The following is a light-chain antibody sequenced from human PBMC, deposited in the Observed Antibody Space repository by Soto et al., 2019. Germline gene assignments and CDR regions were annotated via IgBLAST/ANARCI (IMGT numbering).Light chain of an antibody. CDR1: QSISSW. Sequence: DIQMTQSPSTLSASVGDRVTITCRASQSISSWLAWYQQKPGKAPKLLIYDASILESGVPSRFSGSGSGTEFTLTISGLQPDDFATYYCQQAGTFGQGTKVEIK. V-gene: IGKV1-5*01. J-gene: IGKJ1*01. CDR2: DAS. CDR3: QQAGT.